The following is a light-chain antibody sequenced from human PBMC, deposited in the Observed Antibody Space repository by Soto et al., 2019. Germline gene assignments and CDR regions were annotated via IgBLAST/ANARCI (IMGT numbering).Light chain of an antibody. Sequence: GDRVTITCRASQSLRSWLAWYQQKPGKAPNLLIYDASSLESGVPSRFSGSGSGTEFTLTISSLQPDDFASYYCQQYGSSPLTFGGGTKVEIK. V-gene: IGKV1-5*01. J-gene: IGKJ4*01. CDR2: DAS. CDR3: QQYGSSPLT. CDR1: QSLRSW.